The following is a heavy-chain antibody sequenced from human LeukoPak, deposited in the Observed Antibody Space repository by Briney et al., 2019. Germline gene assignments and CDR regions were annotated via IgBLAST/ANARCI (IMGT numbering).Heavy chain of an antibody. CDR2: ISSSSSYI. CDR3: AYGGRTYYFDY. Sequence: GGSLRLSCAASGFTFSSYSMNWVRHAPGKGLEWVSSISSSSSYIYYADSVKGRFTISRDNAKNSLYLQMNSLRAEDTAVYYCAYGGRTYYFDYWGQGTLVTVSS. V-gene: IGHV3-21*01. J-gene: IGHJ4*02. D-gene: IGHD2-15*01. CDR1: GFTFSSYS.